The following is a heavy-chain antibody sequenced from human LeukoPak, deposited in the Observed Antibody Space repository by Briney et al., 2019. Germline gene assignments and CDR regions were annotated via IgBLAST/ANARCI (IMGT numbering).Heavy chain of an antibody. CDR1: GFTFSSYA. CDR2: ISGSGGST. J-gene: IGHJ6*03. D-gene: IGHD3-10*01. CDR3: ASNYFGSGSMKGDFYYMDV. Sequence: GGSLRLSCAASGFTFSSYAMSWVRQAPGKGLEWVSAISGSGGSTYYADSVKGRFTISRDNSKNTLYLQVNSLRAEDAGVYYCASNYFGSGSMKGDFYYMDVWGKGTTVTISS. V-gene: IGHV3-23*01.